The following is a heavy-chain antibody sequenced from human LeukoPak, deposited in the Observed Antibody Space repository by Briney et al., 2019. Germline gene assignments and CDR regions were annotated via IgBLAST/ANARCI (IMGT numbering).Heavy chain of an antibody. CDR1: GGSISSTSYY. D-gene: IGHD3-10*01. V-gene: IGHV4-61*02. Sequence: QVQLQESGPGLVKPSQTLSLTWTVSGGSISSTSYYWSWIRQPAGKGLEWIGRIYSSGSTNYNPSLKSRVTISVEMSNNQFSLKLSSVTAADTAIYYCAREASLALDSWGQGTLVTVSS. J-gene: IGHJ4*02. CDR2: IYSSGST. CDR3: AREASLALDS.